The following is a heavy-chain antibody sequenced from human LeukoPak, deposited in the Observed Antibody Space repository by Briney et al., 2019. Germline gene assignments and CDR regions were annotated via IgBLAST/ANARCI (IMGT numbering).Heavy chain of an antibody. CDR3: ARGIVGDTGALFDY. CDR2: IYHGGTT. J-gene: IGHJ4*02. V-gene: IGHV4-30-2*01. CDR1: GVSISSGGYG. Sequence: SQSLSLTCAVSGVSISSGGYGCSWIRQPPGEGGELGVYIYHGGTTYYNPSLKSRVTISVDRSKNQFSRKLSSVTAAATGVYSCARGIVGDTGALFDYWGQGTVVTVSS. D-gene: IGHD1-26*01.